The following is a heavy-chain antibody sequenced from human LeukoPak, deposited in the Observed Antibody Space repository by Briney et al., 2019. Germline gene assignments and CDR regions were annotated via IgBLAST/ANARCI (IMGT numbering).Heavy chain of an antibody. CDR1: GYTFSNHG. CDR3: ADTLRDGYNYGYFQH. V-gene: IGHV1-18*01. D-gene: IGHD5-24*01. CDR2: ITAYNGNT. J-gene: IGHJ1*01. Sequence: ASVKVSCEASGYTFSNHGVSWVRQAPGQGLEWMGWITAYNGNTNFVQKFRGRVTMTTDTSTSTAYMELRSLSSDDTAVYYCADTLRDGYNYGYFQHWGQGTLVTVSS.